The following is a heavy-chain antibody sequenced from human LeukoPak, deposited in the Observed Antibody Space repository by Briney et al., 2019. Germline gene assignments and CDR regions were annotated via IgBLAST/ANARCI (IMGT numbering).Heavy chain of an antibody. CDR2: ISYDGSNK. J-gene: IGHJ4*02. V-gene: IGHV3-30*18. Sequence: PGGSLRLSCAASGFTFSSYGMHWVRQAPGKGLEWVAVISYDGSNKYYADSVKGRFTISRDNSKNTLYLQMDSLRAEDTAAYYCAKAYCGGDCPEDYWGQGTLVTVSS. CDR3: AKAYCGGDCPEDY. CDR1: GFTFSSYG. D-gene: IGHD2-21*02.